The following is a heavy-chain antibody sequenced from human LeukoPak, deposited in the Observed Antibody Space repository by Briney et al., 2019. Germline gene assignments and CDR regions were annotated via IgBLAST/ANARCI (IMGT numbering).Heavy chain of an antibody. CDR3: AIAKGYKWDC. D-gene: IGHD5-18*01. Sequence: SGGSLRLSCAASGFTFSDYYMSWIRQAPGKGLEWVAYIGGSTSRTNYADSVKGRFTISRDNAKNSLHLQMNSLRAEDTSVYYCAIAKGYKWDCWGQGTLVTVSS. CDR1: GFTFSDYY. J-gene: IGHJ4*02. V-gene: IGHV3-11*05. CDR2: IGGSTSRT.